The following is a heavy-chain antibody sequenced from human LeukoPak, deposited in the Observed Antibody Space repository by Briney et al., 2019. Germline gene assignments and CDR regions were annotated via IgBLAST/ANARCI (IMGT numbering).Heavy chain of an antibody. CDR1: GGTFISYA. D-gene: IGHD6-13*01. V-gene: IGHV1-69*05. CDR2: IIPIFGTA. J-gene: IGHJ4*02. Sequence: SLRVSCKASGGTFISYAISGVRQAPGQGLEWMGGIIPIFGTANYAQKFQGRVTIATDESTSTAYMELSSLRSEDTAVYYCARDKGIAARPSQYSSSWSAFDYWGQGTLVTVSS. CDR3: ARDKGIAARPSQYSSSWSAFDY.